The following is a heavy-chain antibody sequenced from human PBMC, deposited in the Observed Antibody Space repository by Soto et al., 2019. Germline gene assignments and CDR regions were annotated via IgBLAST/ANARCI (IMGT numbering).Heavy chain of an antibody. J-gene: IGHJ5*02. V-gene: IGHV1-46*01. CDR1: GFSFSDYF. Sequence: GASVKVSCKASGFSFSDYFMHWVRQAPGQGLEWMGIINPSGDSRNYAQKFQGRVTITRDTSTSTVYMDLSSLRYEDTAVYYCARHNSQPYGTPAASSWFHPWRQVTPVTVSS. CDR3: ARHNSQPYGTPAASSWFHP. CDR2: INPSGDSR. D-gene: IGHD2-15*01.